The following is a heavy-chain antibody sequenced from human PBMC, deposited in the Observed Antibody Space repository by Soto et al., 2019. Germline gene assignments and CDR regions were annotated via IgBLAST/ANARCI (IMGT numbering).Heavy chain of an antibody. CDR3: AREGSYSAHNFANGIQLWSFDF. CDR2: IFSSGST. CDR1: GGSINTFY. J-gene: IGHJ4*02. V-gene: IGHV4-4*07. Sequence: SETLSLTCTVSGGSINTFYWSWVRQPAGKGLEWIGRIFSSGSTSFNPSLESRVAMSVDTSKNHFSLNLSSVTAADMAVYYCAREGSYSAHNFANGIQLWSFDFWGQGALVTVSS. D-gene: IGHD5-18*01.